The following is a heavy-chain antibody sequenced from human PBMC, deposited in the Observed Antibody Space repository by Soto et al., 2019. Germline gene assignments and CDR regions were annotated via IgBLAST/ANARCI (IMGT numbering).Heavy chain of an antibody. Sequence: QVQLVESGGGVVQPGRSLRLSCAASGFIFSSYAMHWVRQAPGKGLEWVAVISYDGSNKYYADSVKGRFTISRDNSKNTLDLQMNSLTAQDTAVYYCARVYRASDYWGQGTLVTVSS. CDR1: GFIFSSYA. D-gene: IGHD1-26*01. CDR2: ISYDGSNK. CDR3: ARVYRASDY. J-gene: IGHJ4*02. V-gene: IGHV3-30-3*01.